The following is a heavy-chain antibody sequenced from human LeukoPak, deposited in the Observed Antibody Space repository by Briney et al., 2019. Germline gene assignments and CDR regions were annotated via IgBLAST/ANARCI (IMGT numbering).Heavy chain of an antibody. D-gene: IGHD3-9*01. CDR1: GGSISSGGYY. J-gene: IGHJ5*02. V-gene: IGHV4-39*01. Sequence: PSETLSLTCTVSGGSISSGGYYWSWIRQPPGKGLEWIGSIYYSGSTYYNPSLKSRVTISVDTSKNQFSLKLSSVTAADTAVYYCARSELDWLIAWGQGTLVTVSS. CDR2: IYYSGST. CDR3: ARSELDWLIA.